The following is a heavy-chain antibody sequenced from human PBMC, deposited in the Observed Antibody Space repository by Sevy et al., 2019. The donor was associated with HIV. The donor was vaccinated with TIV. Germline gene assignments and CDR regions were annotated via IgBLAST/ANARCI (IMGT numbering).Heavy chain of an antibody. V-gene: IGHV3-23*01. Sequence: GGSLRLSCAASGFTFSNYAMSWVRQAPGKELEWVSAISGSGGSTYYADSVKGRFTISRDNSKNTLFLQMNSLRAEDTAVYFCAKWSELPSSPFDYWGQGTLVTVSS. CDR3: AKWSELPSSPFDY. J-gene: IGHJ4*02. CDR1: GFTFSNYA. D-gene: IGHD1-26*01. CDR2: ISGSGGST.